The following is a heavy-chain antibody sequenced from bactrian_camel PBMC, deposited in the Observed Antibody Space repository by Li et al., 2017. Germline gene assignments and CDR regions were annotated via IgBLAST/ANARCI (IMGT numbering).Heavy chain of an antibody. V-gene: IGHV3S53*01. Sequence: HVQLVESGGGSVQAGGSLRLSCAASGYNMTACMAWFRRLPGQEREGVAAIAGDGRTNYADSVKGRFTISRDNAKDTLYLQMNSLRIEDTAAYYCALGSSRQATMTARGKGTQVTVS. CDR2: IAGDGRT. J-gene: IGHJ4*01. CDR1: GYNMTA. D-gene: IGHD3*01.